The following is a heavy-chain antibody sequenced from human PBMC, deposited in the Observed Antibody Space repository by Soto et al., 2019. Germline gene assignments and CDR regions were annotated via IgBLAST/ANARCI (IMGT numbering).Heavy chain of an antibody. CDR2: IYHSGST. V-gene: IGHV4-4*02. J-gene: IGHJ3*02. CDR1: GGSISSSNW. Sequence: QVQLQESGPGLVKPSGTLSLTCAVSGGSISSSNWWSWVRQPPGKGLEWIGEIYHSGSTNYNPSLKSRVTISVDKSKNQFSLKLSSVTAADTAVYYYAISFVKPITSTSEAFDIWGQGTMVTVSS. D-gene: IGHD1-20*01. CDR3: AISFVKPITSTSEAFDI.